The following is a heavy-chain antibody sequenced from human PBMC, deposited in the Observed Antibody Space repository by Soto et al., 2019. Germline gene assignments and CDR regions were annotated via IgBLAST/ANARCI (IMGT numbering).Heavy chain of an antibody. CDR3: ARAMYCGGDCYAFDY. CDR1: GFTVSSNY. V-gene: IGHV3-53*04. Sequence: EVQLVESGGGLVQPGGSLRLSCAASGFTVSSNYMSWVRQAPGKGLEWVSVIYSGGSTYYADSVKGRFTISRHNSKNTVYLQMNSLRAEDTAVYYCARAMYCGGDCYAFDYWGQGTLVTVSS. D-gene: IGHD2-21*02. CDR2: IYSGGST. J-gene: IGHJ4*02.